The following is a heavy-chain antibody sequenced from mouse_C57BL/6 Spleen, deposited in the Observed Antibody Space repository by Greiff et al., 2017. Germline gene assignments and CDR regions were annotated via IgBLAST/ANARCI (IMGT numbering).Heavy chain of an antibody. CDR1: GYTFTSYD. Sequence: QVQLKQSGPELVKPGASVKLSCKASGYTFTSYDINWVKQRPGQGLEWIGWIYPRDGSNKYNEKFKGKATLTVDTSSSTAYMELHSLTSEDSAVYFCARRRLDYSFDYWGQGTTLTVSS. CDR2: IYPRDGSN. D-gene: IGHD2-2*01. J-gene: IGHJ2*01. CDR3: ARRRLDYSFDY. V-gene: IGHV1-85*01.